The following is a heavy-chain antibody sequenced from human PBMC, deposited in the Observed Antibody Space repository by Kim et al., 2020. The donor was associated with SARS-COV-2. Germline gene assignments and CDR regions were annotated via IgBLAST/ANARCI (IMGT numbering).Heavy chain of an antibody. D-gene: IGHD6-13*01. J-gene: IGHJ4*02. Sequence: GGSLRLSCAASGFTFDDFAMHWVRQAPGKGLEWVSGIRWNSGRIGYADSVKGRFTISRDNAKNSLYLQMNSLRAEDTALYYCAKEGSSSWYYFDYWGQGTLVTVSS. CDR1: GFTFDDFA. CDR3: AKEGSSSWYYFDY. CDR2: IRWNSGRI. V-gene: IGHV3-9*01.